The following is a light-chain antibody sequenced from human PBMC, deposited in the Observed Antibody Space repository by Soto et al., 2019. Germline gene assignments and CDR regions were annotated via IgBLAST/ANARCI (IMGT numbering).Light chain of an antibody. CDR2: DVS. J-gene: IGLJ1*01. V-gene: IGLV2-11*01. Sequence: QSVLTQPRSVSGSPGQSVTISCTGASSDVGGYYYVSLYQQHPGKAPKLMIYDVSKRPSGLPDRFCGSKSGKTAALTISGLQAEDEAHYHCCSYAGSYSYVFRTGTKVTVL. CDR1: SSDVGGYYY. CDR3: CSYAGSYSYV.